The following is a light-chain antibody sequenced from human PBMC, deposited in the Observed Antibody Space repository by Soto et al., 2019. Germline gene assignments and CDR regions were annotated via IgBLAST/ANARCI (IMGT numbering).Light chain of an antibody. Sequence: DIQMTQSPSSMSASVGDRVTITCRASQGIRNYVAWYQQKPGKVPKLLIYAASTLQSGVPSRFSGSGSGTEFTLTINNLQSEDCAVYYCQQYRNWPRTFGQGTKVDIK. CDR1: QGIRNY. CDR2: AAS. CDR3: QQYRNWPRT. J-gene: IGKJ1*01. V-gene: IGKV1-27*01.